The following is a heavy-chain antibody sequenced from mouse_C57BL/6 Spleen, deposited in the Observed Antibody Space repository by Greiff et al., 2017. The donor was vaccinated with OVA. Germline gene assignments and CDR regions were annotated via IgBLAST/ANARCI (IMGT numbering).Heavy chain of an antibody. V-gene: IGHV1-52*01. J-gene: IGHJ1*03. CDR2: IDPSDSET. D-gene: IGHD3-1*01. CDR1: GYTFTSYW. CDR3: ARRSGTEYWYFDV. Sequence: QVQLKQPGAELVRPGSSVKLSCKASGYTFTSYWMHWVKQRPIQGLEWIGNIDPSDSETHYNQKFKDKATLTVDKSSSTAYMQLSSLTSEDSAVYYCARRSGTEYWYFDVWGTGTTVTVSS.